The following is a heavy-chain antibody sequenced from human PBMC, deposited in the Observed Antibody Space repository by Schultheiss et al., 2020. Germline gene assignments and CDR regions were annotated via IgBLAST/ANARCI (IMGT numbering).Heavy chain of an antibody. CDR2: IWYDGSNK. CDR3: ARSARLLRSAFDI. V-gene: IGHV3-33*08. D-gene: IGHD3-22*01. CDR1: GFTFSSYA. Sequence: GGSLRLSCAASGFTFSSYAMSWVRQAPGKGLEWVAVIWYDGSNKYYADSVKGRFTISRDNSKNTLYLQMNSLRAEDTAVYYCARSARLLRSAFDIWGQGTMVTVSS. J-gene: IGHJ3*02.